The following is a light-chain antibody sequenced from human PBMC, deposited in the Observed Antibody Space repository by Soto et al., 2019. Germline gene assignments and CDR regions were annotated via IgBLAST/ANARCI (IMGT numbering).Light chain of an antibody. Sequence: EIVLTQSPGTLSLSPGEGATLSCRASQTISNTYLAWYQQKPGQAPRLLIYGASSRATGSPDRFSGSGSGTDFTITISGLEPEDFAVYYCQSYGRTVFTFGPGTKVDIK. J-gene: IGKJ3*01. V-gene: IGKV3-20*01. CDR1: QTISNTY. CDR2: GAS. CDR3: QSYGRTVFT.